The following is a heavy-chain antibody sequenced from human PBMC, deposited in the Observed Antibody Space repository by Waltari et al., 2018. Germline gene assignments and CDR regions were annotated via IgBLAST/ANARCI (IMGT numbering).Heavy chain of an antibody. V-gene: IGHV1-2*06. CDR2: INPNSGGT. CDR1: GYTFTGYY. D-gene: IGHD4-4*01. Sequence: QVQLVQSGAEVKKPGASVKVSCKASGYTFTGYYMHWVRQAPGQGLEWMGRINPNSGGTNYAQKCQGRVTMTRDTSISTAYMELSRLSSDDTAVYYCARVTDWYFDLWGRGTLVTVSS. J-gene: IGHJ2*01. CDR3: ARVTDWYFDL.